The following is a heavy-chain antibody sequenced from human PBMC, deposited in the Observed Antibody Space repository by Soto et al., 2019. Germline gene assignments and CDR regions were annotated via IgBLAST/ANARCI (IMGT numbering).Heavy chain of an antibody. D-gene: IGHD3-16*02. Sequence: ASVKVSCKASGYTFTSYGISWVRQAPGQGLEWMGWISAYNGNTNYAQKLQGRVTMTTDTSTSTAYMELRSLRSDDTAVYYCARDREANLGELSHPAVFDPWGQGTLVIVSS. CDR1: GYTFTSYG. CDR2: ISAYNGNT. CDR3: ARDREANLGELSHPAVFDP. V-gene: IGHV1-18*01. J-gene: IGHJ5*02.